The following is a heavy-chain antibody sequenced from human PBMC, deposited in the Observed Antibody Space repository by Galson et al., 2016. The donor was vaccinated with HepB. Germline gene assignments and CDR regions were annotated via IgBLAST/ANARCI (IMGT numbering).Heavy chain of an antibody. Sequence: SLRLSCAASGLTFSSYGMSWVRQAPGKGLEWVSPISGDGGTRYYADSVKGRFTISRDNSRNSVDLQMNSLTAEDTAVYYCAKGPSGWSYSFDYWGQGTLVTVSS. CDR1: GLTFSSYG. D-gene: IGHD6-19*01. V-gene: IGHV3-23*01. CDR2: ISGDGGTR. CDR3: AKGPSGWSYSFDY. J-gene: IGHJ4*02.